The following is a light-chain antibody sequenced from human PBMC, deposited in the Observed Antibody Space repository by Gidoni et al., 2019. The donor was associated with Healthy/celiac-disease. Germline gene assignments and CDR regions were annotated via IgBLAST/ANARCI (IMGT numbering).Light chain of an antibody. CDR3: QQYGSSPAT. V-gene: IGKV3-20*01. Sequence: EIVLTQSPGTLSLSPGERATLSGRASQSVSSSYLAWYQQKPGQAPRLLIYGASSRATGIPDRFSGSGSGTDFTITISRLEPEDFAVYYCQQYGSSPATFGQGTKVEIK. J-gene: IGKJ1*01. CDR1: QSVSSSY. CDR2: GAS.